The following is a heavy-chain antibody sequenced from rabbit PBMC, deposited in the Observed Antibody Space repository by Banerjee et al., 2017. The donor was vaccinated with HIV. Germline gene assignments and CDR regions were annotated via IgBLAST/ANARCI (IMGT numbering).Heavy chain of an antibody. CDR1: GFDFSNNA. CDR3: ARGWITMTMNL. V-gene: IGHV1S45*01. D-gene: IGHD2-1*01. J-gene: IGHJ4*01. CDR2: IGTSTGST. Sequence: QEQLEESGGDLVKPEGSLTLTCTASGFDFSNNAILWVRQAPGKGLEWIACIGTSTGSTYYASWAKGRFTFSKTSSTTATLQMTSLTAADTATYFCARGWITMTMNLWGPGTLVTVS.